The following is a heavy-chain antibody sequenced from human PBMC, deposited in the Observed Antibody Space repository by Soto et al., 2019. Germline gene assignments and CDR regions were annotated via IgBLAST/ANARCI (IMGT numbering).Heavy chain of an antibody. CDR1: GGSISSSSYY. Sequence: SETLSLTCTVSGGSISSSSYYWGWIRQPPGKGLEWIGSIYYSGSTYYNPSLKSRVTISVDTSKNQFSLKLSSVTAADTAVYYCATLTIAAAGLLYYFDYWGQGTLVTVSS. D-gene: IGHD6-13*01. CDR2: IYYSGST. CDR3: ATLTIAAAGLLYYFDY. V-gene: IGHV4-39*01. J-gene: IGHJ4*02.